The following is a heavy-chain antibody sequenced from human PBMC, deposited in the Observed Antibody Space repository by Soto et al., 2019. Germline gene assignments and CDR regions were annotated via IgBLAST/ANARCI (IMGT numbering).Heavy chain of an antibody. Sequence: QLQLQESGSGLMKPSQTLSLTCAVSGGSIASSGYSWSWIRQPPGKGLEWIGCVYHSGNTYYNPSLKSRVTMSIDNSKNHFSLRLSSLTAADPAVYYCARTFYSNSYCFDPWGPGTLVTVSS. J-gene: IGHJ5*02. V-gene: IGHV4-30-2*01. CDR2: VYHSGNT. CDR3: ARTFYSNSYCFDP. CDR1: GGSIASSGYS. D-gene: IGHD6-6*01.